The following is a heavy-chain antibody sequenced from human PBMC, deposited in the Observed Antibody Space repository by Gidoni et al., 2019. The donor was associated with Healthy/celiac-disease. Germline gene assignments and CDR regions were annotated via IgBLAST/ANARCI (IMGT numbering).Heavy chain of an antibody. D-gene: IGHD4-17*01. CDR3: AREEHDSGDRTYGMDV. CDR2: IYSVGST. J-gene: IGHJ6*02. CDR1: GFTGSSNS. Sequence: EVQRVEAGGGLVQPGGSRRRSCAASGFTGSSNSMSWVRPAPGEGLEWVSVIYSVGSTYYADSVKCLFTISSHNSKNTLYLQMISLRAEDTAVYSCAREEHDSGDRTYGMDVWGQGTTVTVSS. V-gene: IGHV3-53*04.